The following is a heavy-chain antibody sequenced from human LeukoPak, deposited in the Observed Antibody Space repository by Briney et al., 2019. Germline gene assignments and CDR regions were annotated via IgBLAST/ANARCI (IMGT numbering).Heavy chain of an antibody. D-gene: IGHD7-27*01. J-gene: IGHJ4*02. Sequence: SETLSLTCTVSGGSISSYYWSWIRQPPGKGLEWIGYIYYSGSTNYNPSLKSRVTISVDTPKNQFSLKLSSVTAADTAVYYCARDDQTGDPFFDYWGQGTLVTVSS. CDR3: ARDDQTGDPFFDY. CDR2: IYYSGST. V-gene: IGHV4-59*01. CDR1: GGSISSYY.